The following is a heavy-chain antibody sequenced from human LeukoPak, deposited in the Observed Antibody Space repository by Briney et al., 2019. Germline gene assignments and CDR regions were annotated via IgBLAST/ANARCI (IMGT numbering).Heavy chain of an antibody. J-gene: IGHJ4*02. CDR2: ISSSGSTI. V-gene: IGHV3-48*03. CDR3: ARVGCSGGSCRYGNYFDY. Sequence: PGGSLRLSCAASGFTFSSYEMNWVRQAPGKGLEWVSYISSSGSTIYYADSVKGRFTISRDNAKNSLYLQMNSLRAEDMAVYYCARVGCSGGSCRYGNYFDYWGQGTLVTVSS. D-gene: IGHD2-15*01. CDR1: GFTFSSYE.